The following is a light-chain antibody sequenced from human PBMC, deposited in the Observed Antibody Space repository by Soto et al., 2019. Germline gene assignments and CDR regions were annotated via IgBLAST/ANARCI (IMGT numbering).Light chain of an antibody. CDR3: QQSYSTPPWT. J-gene: IGKJ1*01. CDR1: QSISSY. CDR2: AAS. Sequence: DIQMTQSPSSLSASVGDRVTITCRASQSISSYLNWYQRKPGKAPKLLIYAASSLQSGVPSRFSGSGSGTDFTLTVSSLQPGDFVTYYCQQSYSTPPWTFGQGTKV. V-gene: IGKV1-39*01.